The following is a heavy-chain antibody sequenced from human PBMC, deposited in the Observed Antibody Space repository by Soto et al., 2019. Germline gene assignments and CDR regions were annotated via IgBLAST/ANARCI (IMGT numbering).Heavy chain of an antibody. CDR3: VRSGTARLLRHSWFDT. J-gene: IGHJ5*02. Sequence: PGGSLRLSCAASGFTFNTYDMNWVRQAPGKGLEWVSSITTSSAYIYYADSLKGRITNSRDNAKNSLFLQMNSLRAEDTAVYYCVRSGTARLLRHSWFDTWGQGTLVTVS. V-gene: IGHV3-21*01. CDR1: GFTFNTYD. CDR2: ITTSSAYI. D-gene: IGHD2-21*01.